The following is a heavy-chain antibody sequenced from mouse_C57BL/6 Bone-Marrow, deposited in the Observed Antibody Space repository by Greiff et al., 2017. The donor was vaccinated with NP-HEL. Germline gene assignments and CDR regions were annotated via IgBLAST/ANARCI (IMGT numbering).Heavy chain of an antibody. J-gene: IGHJ3*01. V-gene: IGHV5-12*01. Sequence: EVQLVESGGGLVQPGGSLKLSCAASGFTFSDYYMYWVRQTPEKRLEWVAYISNGGGSTYYPDTVKGRFTISRDNAKNTLYLQMSRLKSEDTAMYYCERHEDDGFAYWGQGTLVTVSA. D-gene: IGHD2-12*01. CDR3: ERHEDDGFAY. CDR1: GFTFSDYY. CDR2: ISNGGGST.